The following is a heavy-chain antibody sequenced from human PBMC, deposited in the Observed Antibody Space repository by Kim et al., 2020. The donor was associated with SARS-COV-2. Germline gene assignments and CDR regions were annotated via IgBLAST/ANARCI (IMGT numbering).Heavy chain of an antibody. Sequence: GGSLRLSCAASGFNFNIYSMTWVRQAPGKGLEWLSYIGSRNSPIYYADSVKGRFTISRDDAKNSLYLQINSLRDDDTAVYFSANAGGYFTRWFDYWGQGTLVTVSS. V-gene: IGHV3-48*02. J-gene: IGHJ4*02. CDR2: IGSRNSPI. CDR1: GFNFNIYS. CDR3: ANAGGYFTRWFDY. D-gene: IGHD5-18*01.